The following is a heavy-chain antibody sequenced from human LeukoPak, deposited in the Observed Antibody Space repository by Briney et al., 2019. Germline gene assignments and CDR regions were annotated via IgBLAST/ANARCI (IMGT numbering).Heavy chain of an antibody. CDR2: ISGSGGAA. CDR3: AREGGNGGDY. D-gene: IGHD4-23*01. CDR1: GFTFSSYA. Sequence: GGSLKLSCAASGFTFSSYAMNWVRQAPGKGLEWVSVISGSGGAAYYADSVKGRLTISRDNSKNTLYLQMNSLRAEDTAVYYCAREGGNGGDYWGQGTLVTVSS. J-gene: IGHJ4*02. V-gene: IGHV3-23*01.